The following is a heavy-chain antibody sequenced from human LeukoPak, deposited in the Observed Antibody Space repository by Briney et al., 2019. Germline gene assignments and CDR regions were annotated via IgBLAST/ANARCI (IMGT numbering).Heavy chain of an antibody. CDR3: ARVVVTAIDY. CDR2: MKQDGSKK. V-gene: IGHV3-7*01. J-gene: IGHJ4*02. Sequence: PGGSLRLSCAASGFTFSSYWMSWVRQAPGKGLEWVANMKQDGSKKYHVDSVKGRFTISRDNAKNSLYLQMNSLRAEDTAVYYCARVVVTAIDYWGQGTLVTVSS. CDR1: GFTFSSYW. D-gene: IGHD2-21*02.